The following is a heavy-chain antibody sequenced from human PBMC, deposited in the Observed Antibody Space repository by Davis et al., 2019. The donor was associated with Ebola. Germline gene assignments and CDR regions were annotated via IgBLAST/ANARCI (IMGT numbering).Heavy chain of an antibody. J-gene: IGHJ4*02. V-gene: IGHV4-61*09. D-gene: IGHD1-26*01. CDR3: ARDDLSGLIDS. CDR2: IYTTGST. CDR1: GVSISSGSYY. Sequence: LRLSCSVSGVSISSGSYYWSWIRQPAGKGLEWIGHIYTTGSTTYNPSLKSRVTISEDTSKNQFSLKLSSVTAADTAVYYCARDDLSGLIDSWGQGTLVTVSS.